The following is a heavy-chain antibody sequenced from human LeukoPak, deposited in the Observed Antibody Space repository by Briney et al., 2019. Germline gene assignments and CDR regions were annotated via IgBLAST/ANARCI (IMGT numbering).Heavy chain of an antibody. CDR1: GGSISSSGYY. Sequence: PSETLSLTCTVSGGSISSSGYYWGWIRQPPGKGLEWIGSIYFTGSTYYNPSLKSRVTISVNTSKNQFSLRLSSVTAADTAVYYCARLFGSVRMTTVAHFDYWGQGTLVTVS. CDR3: ARLFGSVRMTTVAHFDY. CDR2: IYFTGST. J-gene: IGHJ4*02. V-gene: IGHV4-39*01. D-gene: IGHD4-23*01.